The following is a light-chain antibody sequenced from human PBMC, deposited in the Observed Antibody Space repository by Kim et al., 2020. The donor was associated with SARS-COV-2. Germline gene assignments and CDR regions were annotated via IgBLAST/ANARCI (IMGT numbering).Light chain of an antibody. J-gene: IGKJ3*01. CDR3: QQYYSSPGFT. Sequence: DIVMTQSPDSLAVSLGERATINCKSSQSVFYSSNNKNYLAWYQQKPGQPPKLLIYWASTRESGVPDRFSGSGSGTDFTLTISSLQAEDVAVYYCQQYYSSPGFTFGPGTKVVIK. CDR1: QSVFYSSNNKNY. V-gene: IGKV4-1*01. CDR2: WAS.